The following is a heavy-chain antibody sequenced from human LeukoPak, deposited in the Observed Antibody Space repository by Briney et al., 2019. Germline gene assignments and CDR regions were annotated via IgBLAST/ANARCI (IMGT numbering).Heavy chain of an antibody. CDR3: ARDQVYNSAQGVVDY. D-gene: IGHD6-19*01. V-gene: IGHV1-18*01. J-gene: IGHJ4*02. CDR2: ISAYNGNT. Sequence: ASVKVSCKASGYTFTSYGISWVRQAPGQGLEWMGWISAYNGNTNYAQKLQGRVTMTTDTSTSTAYMELSRLRSDDTAVYYCARDQVYNSAQGVVDYWGQGTLVTVSS. CDR1: GYTFTSYG.